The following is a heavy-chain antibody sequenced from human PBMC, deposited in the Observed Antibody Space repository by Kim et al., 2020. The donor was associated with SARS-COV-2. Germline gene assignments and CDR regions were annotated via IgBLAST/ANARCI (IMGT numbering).Heavy chain of an antibody. V-gene: IGHV3-30*01. D-gene: IGHD6-13*01. J-gene: IGHJ4*02. CDR3: ARDISSSWYGNFDY. Sequence: ADSVKGRFTISRDNSKNTLYLQMNSLRAEDTAVYYCARDISSSWYGNFDYWGQGTLVTVSS.